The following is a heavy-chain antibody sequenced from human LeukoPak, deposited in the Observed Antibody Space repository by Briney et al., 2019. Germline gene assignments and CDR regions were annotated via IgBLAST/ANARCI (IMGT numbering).Heavy chain of an antibody. CDR1: GYTFTSYA. D-gene: IGHD2-2*01. CDR2: INAGNGNT. V-gene: IGHV1-3*01. CDR3: ARDDSTYYYHYGMDV. Sequence: ASVKVSCKASGYTFTSYAMHWVRQAPGQGLEWMGWINAGNGNTKYSQKFQGRVAITRDTSATTAYMELSSLRPEDTAVYYCARDDSTYYYHYGMDVWGQGTTVTVPS. J-gene: IGHJ6*02.